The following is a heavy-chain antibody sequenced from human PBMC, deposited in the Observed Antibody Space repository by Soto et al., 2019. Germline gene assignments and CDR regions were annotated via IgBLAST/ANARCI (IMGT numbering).Heavy chain of an antibody. CDR2: ISGSGSYT. V-gene: IGHV3-23*01. J-gene: IGHJ4*02. CDR3: VKEKVRPFDY. Sequence: GGTLRLSCGAAGFSFSAYAMGWFRQAPGKGLEWVSSISGSGSYTYYTDSVKGRFTISRDNSKNTLYLEMNSLIAEDMAVYYCVKEKVRPFDYWGQGTQVTVS. CDR1: GFSFSAYA.